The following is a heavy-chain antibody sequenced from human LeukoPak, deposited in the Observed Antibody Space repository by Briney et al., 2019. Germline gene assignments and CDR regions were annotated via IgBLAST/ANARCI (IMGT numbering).Heavy chain of an antibody. Sequence: PSETLSLTCTVSGGSISNYYWNWIWQPAGKGLEWIGRIYSSGSTNYNPSLKSRVTMSVDTSKNQFSLKLSSVTAADTAVYYCARGTLYSGWSYYFDYWGQGSQVTVSS. CDR2: IYSSGST. CDR1: GGSISNYY. CDR3: ARGTLYSGWSYYFDY. J-gene: IGHJ4*02. V-gene: IGHV4-4*07. D-gene: IGHD6-19*01.